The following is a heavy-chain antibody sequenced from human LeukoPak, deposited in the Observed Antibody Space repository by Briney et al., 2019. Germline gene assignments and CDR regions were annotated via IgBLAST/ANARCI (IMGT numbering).Heavy chain of an antibody. V-gene: IGHV1-46*01. CDR1: GYRFTIYY. CDR2: INPSGGSP. J-gene: IGHJ4*02. CDR3: ARAGDYFDY. Sequence: GASVKLSCKASGYRFTIYYMHWVRQAPGQGLEWMGIINPSGGSPSYAQKFQGRVTMTSDTSTSTVYMELSSLRSEYTAVYYCARAGDYFDYWGQGTMVTVSS.